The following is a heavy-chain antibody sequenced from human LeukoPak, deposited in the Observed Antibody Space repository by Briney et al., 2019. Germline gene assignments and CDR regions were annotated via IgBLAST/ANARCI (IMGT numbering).Heavy chain of an antibody. J-gene: IGHJ5*02. D-gene: IGHD3-22*01. CDR3: ARSQLGYDSSGYYLEHNWFDP. Sequence: ASVKVSCKTSGGTFSSYAISWVRQAPGQGLEWMGRIIPILGIANYAQKFQGRVTITADKSTSTAYMELSSLRSEDTAVYYCARSQLGYDSSGYYLEHNWFDPWGQGTLVTVSS. CDR2: IIPILGIA. CDR1: GGTFSSYA. V-gene: IGHV1-69*04.